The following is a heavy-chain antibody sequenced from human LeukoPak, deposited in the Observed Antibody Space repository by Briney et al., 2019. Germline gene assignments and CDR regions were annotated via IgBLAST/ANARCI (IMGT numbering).Heavy chain of an antibody. J-gene: IGHJ4*02. D-gene: IGHD3-3*01. CDR2: IYYSGST. CDR1: SGSMNNHY. CDR3: ARHNWASGYQDF. V-gene: IGHV4-59*08. Sequence: PAETLSLTCTVSSGSMNNHYWSWIRQPPGKGLEWIGYIYYSGSTNYNPSLKSRVSISVDTSKNQFSLKLRSVTAADTAVYYCARHNWASGYQDFWGQGTLVTVS.